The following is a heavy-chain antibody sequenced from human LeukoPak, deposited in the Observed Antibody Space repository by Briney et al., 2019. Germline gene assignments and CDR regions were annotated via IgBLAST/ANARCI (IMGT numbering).Heavy chain of an antibody. V-gene: IGHV3-30*02. CDR2: IRYDGSNK. CDR3: ARDHYARDFTIDY. Sequence: AGGSLRLSCAASGFTFSSYGMHWVRQAPGKGLEWVAFIRYDGSNKYYADSVKGRFTISRDNSKNTLYLQMNSLRVEDTAVYYCARDHYARDFTIDYWGQGTLVTVSS. J-gene: IGHJ4*02. D-gene: IGHD3-16*01. CDR1: GFTFSSYG.